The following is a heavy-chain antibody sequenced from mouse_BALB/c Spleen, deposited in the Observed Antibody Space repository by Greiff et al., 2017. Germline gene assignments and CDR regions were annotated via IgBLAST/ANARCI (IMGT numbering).Heavy chain of an antibody. V-gene: IGHV5-12-2*01. CDR1: GFTFSSYT. CDR2: ISNGGGST. Sequence: EVQVVESGGGLVQPGGSLKLSCAASGFTFSSYTMSWVRQTPEKRLEWVAYISNGGGSTYYPDTVKGRFTISRDKAKNTLYLQMSSLKSEDTAMYYCARHGRGLRRDWYFDVWGAGTTVTVSS. J-gene: IGHJ1*01. CDR3: ARHGRGLRRDWYFDV. D-gene: IGHD2-2*01.